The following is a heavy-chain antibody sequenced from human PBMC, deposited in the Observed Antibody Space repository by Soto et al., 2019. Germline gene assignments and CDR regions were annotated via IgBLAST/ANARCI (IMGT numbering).Heavy chain of an antibody. J-gene: IGHJ6*02. Sequence: EVQLLDSGGGLVQPGGSLRLSCAASGFTFSSYAMSWVRQAPGKGLEWVSAISGSAITTYYADSVKGPFTISRDNSKNTVYLQMNSLRAEDTAIYYCAKVIVARGGMDVWGRGTTVTVSS. CDR1: GFTFSSYA. CDR2: ISGSAITT. D-gene: IGHD6-6*01. CDR3: AKVIVARGGMDV. V-gene: IGHV3-23*01.